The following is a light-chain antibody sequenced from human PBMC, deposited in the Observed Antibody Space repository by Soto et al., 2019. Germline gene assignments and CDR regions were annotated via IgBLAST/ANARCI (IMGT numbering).Light chain of an antibody. J-gene: IGLJ1*01. CDR2: SNG. Sequence: QSVLTQPPSASGTPGQRVTISCSGSSSNIGRNTVDWYQHLPGTAPKLLIYSNGQRPSGVPDRFSGSKSGTSASLAIRGLQSEDEADYYCAAWDDSLNGLVFGTGPKVTVL. CDR1: SSNIGRNT. CDR3: AAWDDSLNGLV. V-gene: IGLV1-44*01.